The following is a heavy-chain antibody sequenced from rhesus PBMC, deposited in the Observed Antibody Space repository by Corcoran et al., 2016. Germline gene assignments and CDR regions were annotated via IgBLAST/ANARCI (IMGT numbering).Heavy chain of an antibody. J-gene: IGHJ4*01. Sequence: QLQLQESGPGLVKPSETLSLTCAVSGGSISSNYWSWIRQPPGKGLEWIVRISGSGGKTDYNPFTKSRVTVSADTSKNQFSLKLTSVTAADTAVYYCLRDWGAERYWGQGVLVTVSS. CDR2: ISGSGGKT. CDR3: LRDWGAERY. V-gene: IGHV4-173*01. CDR1: GGSISSNY. D-gene: IGHD1-14*01.